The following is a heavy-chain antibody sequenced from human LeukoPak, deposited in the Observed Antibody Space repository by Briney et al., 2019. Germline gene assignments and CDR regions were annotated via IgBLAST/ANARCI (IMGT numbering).Heavy chain of an antibody. D-gene: IGHD2-2*01. J-gene: IGHJ4*02. CDR3: ARGRYCSSTSCHTPYYFDY. CDR1: GFTFSSYG. Sequence: GGSLGLSCAASGFTFSSYGMHWVRQAPGKGLEWVAVIWYDGSNKYYADSVKGRFTISRDNSKNTLYLQMNSLRAEDTAVYYCARGRYCSSTSCHTPYYFDYWGQGTLVTVSS. V-gene: IGHV3-33*01. CDR2: IWYDGSNK.